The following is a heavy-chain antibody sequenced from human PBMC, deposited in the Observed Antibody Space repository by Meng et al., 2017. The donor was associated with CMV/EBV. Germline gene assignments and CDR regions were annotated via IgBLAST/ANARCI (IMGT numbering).Heavy chain of an antibody. V-gene: IGHV3-11*04. J-gene: IGHJ2*01. CDR2: ISSSGSTI. Sequence: GESLKISCAASGFTFSDYYTSWIRQAPGKGLEWVSYISSSGSTIYYADSVKGRFTISRDNAKNSLYLQMNSLRAEDTAVYYCAREFRNGSYLRHWYFDLWGRGTLVTVSS. D-gene: IGHD1-26*01. CDR3: AREFRNGSYLRHWYFDL. CDR1: GFTFSDYY.